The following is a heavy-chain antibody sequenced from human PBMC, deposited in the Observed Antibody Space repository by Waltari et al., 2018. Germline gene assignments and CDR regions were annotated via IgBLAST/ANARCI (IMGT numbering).Heavy chain of an antibody. CDR2: IYYRGST. D-gene: IGHD3-10*01. CDR3: ARSLWFGELGVY. J-gene: IGHJ4*02. Sequence: QLQLQESGPGLVKPSETLSLTCTVSGGSISSSSYYWGWIRQPPGKGLEWIGSIYYRGSTYHNPSIRRRVTISVDTSKNQFSLRLSSVTAADTAVYYCARSLWFGELGVYWGQGTLVTVSS. CDR1: GGSISSSSYY. V-gene: IGHV4-39*07.